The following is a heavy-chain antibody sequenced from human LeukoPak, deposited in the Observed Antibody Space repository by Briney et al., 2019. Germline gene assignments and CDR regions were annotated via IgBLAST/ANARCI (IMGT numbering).Heavy chain of an antibody. D-gene: IGHD6-13*01. CDR2: ISSSSSYT. J-gene: IGHJ4*02. CDR3: ARGPSSSGFDY. CDR1: GFTFSDYY. Sequence: GGSLRLSCAASGFTFSDYYMSWIRQAPGKGLEWVSYISSSSSYTNYADSVKGRFTISRDDAKNSLYLQMNGLRAEDTAVYYCARGPSSSGFDYWGQGTLVTVSS. V-gene: IGHV3-11*06.